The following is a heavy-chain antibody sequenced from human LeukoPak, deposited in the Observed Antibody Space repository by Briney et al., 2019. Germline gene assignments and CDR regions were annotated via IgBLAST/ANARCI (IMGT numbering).Heavy chain of an antibody. Sequence: ASVKVSCKASGYTFTGYYMHWVRQAPGQGLEWMGWINPNSDTTNYAQKFQGRVTMTGNTSINTAYMELSRLRSDEKAAYYCARVVNSRWEWRFDSWRQGTLVTVSS. CDR2: INPNSDTT. D-gene: IGHD6-13*01. CDR3: ARVVNSRWEWRFDS. J-gene: IGHJ5*01. V-gene: IGHV1-2*02. CDR1: GYTFTGYY.